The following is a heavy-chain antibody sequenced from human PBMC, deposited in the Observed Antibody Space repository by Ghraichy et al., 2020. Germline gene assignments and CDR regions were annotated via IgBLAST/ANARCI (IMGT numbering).Heavy chain of an antibody. J-gene: IGHJ3*02. Sequence: LSLTCAASGFTFSSYWMSWVRQAPGKGLEWVANIKQDGSEKYYVDSVKGRFTISRDNAKNSLYLQMNSLRAEDTAVYYCARDGRWLVRSFNDAFDIWGQGTMVTVSS. D-gene: IGHD6-19*01. CDR3: ARDGRWLVRSFNDAFDI. V-gene: IGHV3-7*01. CDR1: GFTFSSYW. CDR2: IKQDGSEK.